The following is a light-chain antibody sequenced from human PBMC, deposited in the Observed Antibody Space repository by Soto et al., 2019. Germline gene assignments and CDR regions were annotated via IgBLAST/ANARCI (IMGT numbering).Light chain of an antibody. J-gene: IGKJ4*01. CDR2: DAS. V-gene: IGKV1-5*01. CDR3: QQYDTYPLT. CDR1: QSINNW. Sequence: DVQMTQSPSSLSASVGDRVTITCRASQSINNWLAWYQQKPGKAPKFLIYDASTLETGVPSRFSGSASGTEFTLTISGLQPEDVARYYCQQYDTYPLTLGGGTKVDIK.